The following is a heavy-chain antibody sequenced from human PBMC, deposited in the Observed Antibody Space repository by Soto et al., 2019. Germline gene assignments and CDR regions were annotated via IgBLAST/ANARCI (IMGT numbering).Heavy chain of an antibody. CDR3: GRGHWAVADKGPYYYYYMDV. D-gene: IGHD6-19*01. Sequence: SETLSLTCAVYGVSFSGYYWSWIRQPPGKGLEWIGEINHSGSTNYNPSLKSRVTISVDTSKNQFSLKLSSVTAADTAVYYCGRGHWAVADKGPYYYYYMDVWGKGTTVTVSS. J-gene: IGHJ6*03. CDR1: GVSFSGYY. CDR2: INHSGST. V-gene: IGHV4-34*01.